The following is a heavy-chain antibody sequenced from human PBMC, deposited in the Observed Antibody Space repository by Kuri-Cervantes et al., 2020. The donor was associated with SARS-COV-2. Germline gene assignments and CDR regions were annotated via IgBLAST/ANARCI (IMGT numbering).Heavy chain of an antibody. CDR2: IRYDGSNK. D-gene: IGHD2-15*01. CDR3: ARDAEYCSGGSCYSGIVYYYYGMDV. Sequence: GGSLRLSCAASGFTFSSSWMHWVRQAPGKGLEWVAFIRYDGSNKYYADSVKGRFTISRDNAKISLYLQMNSLRAEDTAVYYCARDAEYCSGGSCYSGIVYYYYGMDVWGQGTTVTVSS. V-gene: IGHV3-30*02. J-gene: IGHJ6*02. CDR1: GFTFSSSW.